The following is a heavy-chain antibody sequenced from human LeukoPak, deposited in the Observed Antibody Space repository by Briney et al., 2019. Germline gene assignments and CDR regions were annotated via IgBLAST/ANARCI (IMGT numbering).Heavy chain of an antibody. CDR2: IRSKVNSYAT. CDR3: ATRFDYGGNYFDY. Sequence: GGSLRLSCAASGFTFSGSAMHWVRQASGKGLEWVGRIRSKVNSYATAYSASVKGRFTISRDDSKNTAYLQMNSLKTEDTAVYYCATRFDYGGNYFDYWGQGTLVTVSS. V-gene: IGHV3-73*01. D-gene: IGHD4-23*01. CDR1: GFTFSGSA. J-gene: IGHJ4*02.